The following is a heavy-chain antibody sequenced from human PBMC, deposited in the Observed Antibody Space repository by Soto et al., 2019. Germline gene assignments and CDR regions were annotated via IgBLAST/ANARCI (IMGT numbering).Heavy chain of an antibody. CDR1: GGSISSGGYY. D-gene: IGHD2-21*01. Sequence: SETLSLTCSVSGGSISSGGYYWTWIRQHPEKGLEWIGNIYYSGSTYYNPSLKSRVTISVDTSKNHFSLKLSFVTAADTAVYYCEKDRITAYGLYVLDVWGQGTTVTVSS. CDR2: IYYSGST. J-gene: IGHJ6*02. CDR3: EKDRITAYGLYVLDV. V-gene: IGHV4-31*03.